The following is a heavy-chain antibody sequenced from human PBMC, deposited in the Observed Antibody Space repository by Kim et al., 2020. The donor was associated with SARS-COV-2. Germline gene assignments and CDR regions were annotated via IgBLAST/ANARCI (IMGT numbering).Heavy chain of an antibody. J-gene: IGHJ4*02. Sequence: TTTSNPPIKSRVTNSVDTAKNQFSLKLSSVTAADTAVYYCARGLRQLYGYWGQGTLVTVSS. V-gene: IGHV4-30-2*04. CDR2: TT. D-gene: IGHD4-17*01. CDR3: ARGLRQLYGY.